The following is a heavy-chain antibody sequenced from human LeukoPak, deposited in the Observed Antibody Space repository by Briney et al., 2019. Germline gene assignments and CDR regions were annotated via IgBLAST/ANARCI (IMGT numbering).Heavy chain of an antibody. D-gene: IGHD5-12*01. Sequence: PVKVSCKASGGTFSSYAISWVRQAPGQGLEWMGRIIPILGIANYAQKFQGRVTITADKSTSTAYMELSSLRSEDTAVYYCARGSSDIVATNDAFDIWGQGTMVTVSS. V-gene: IGHV1-69*04. CDR2: IIPILGIA. CDR3: ARGSSDIVATNDAFDI. CDR1: GGTFSSYA. J-gene: IGHJ3*02.